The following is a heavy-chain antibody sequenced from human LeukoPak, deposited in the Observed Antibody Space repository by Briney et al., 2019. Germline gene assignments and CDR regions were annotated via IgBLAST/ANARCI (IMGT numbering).Heavy chain of an antibody. J-gene: IGHJ6*02. D-gene: IGHD2-15*01. CDR3: ARERIEYGMDV. CDR1: GFTFDDYA. V-gene: IGHV3-9*01. CDR2: ISWNSGSI. Sequence: GGSLRLSCAASGFTFDDYAMHWVRQAPGKGLEWVSGISWNSGSIGYADSVKGRFTISRDNAKNSLYLQMNSLRAEDTAVYYCARERIEYGMDVWGQGTTVTVSS.